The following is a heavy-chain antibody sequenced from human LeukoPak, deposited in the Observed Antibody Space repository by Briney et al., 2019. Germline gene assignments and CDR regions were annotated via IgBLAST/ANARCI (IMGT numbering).Heavy chain of an antibody. J-gene: IGHJ4*02. CDR3: ARAPSGSSYFDY. Sequence: SETLSLTCTVSGGSISRYYWSWIRQPPGKGLEWIGYIYYSGSTNYNPSLKSRVTISVDTSKNQFSLKLSSVTAADTAVYYCARAPSGSSYFDYWGQGTLVTVSS. CDR1: GGSISRYY. D-gene: IGHD1-26*01. V-gene: IGHV4-59*01. CDR2: IYYSGST.